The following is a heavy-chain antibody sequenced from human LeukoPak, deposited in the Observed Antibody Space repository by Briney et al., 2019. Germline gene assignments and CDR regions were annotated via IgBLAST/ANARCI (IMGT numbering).Heavy chain of an antibody. V-gene: IGHV3-23*01. Sequence: QPGGSLRLSCAASGFTFSSYAMNWVRQAPGKGLEWVSSISGSGRSTYYAESVEGRFTISRDNSKNTVYLQMNSLRAEDTALYYCAKCIGFGEFDPVDWGQGTLVTVSS. CDR3: AKCIGFGEFDPVD. CDR1: GFTFSSYA. J-gene: IGHJ4*02. D-gene: IGHD3-10*01. CDR2: ISGSGRST.